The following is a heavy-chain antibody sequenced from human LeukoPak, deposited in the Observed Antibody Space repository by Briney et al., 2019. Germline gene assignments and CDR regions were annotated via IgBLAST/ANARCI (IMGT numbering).Heavy chain of an antibody. CDR1: GGSFSGYY. CDR2: INHSGST. V-gene: IGHV4-34*01. Sequence: SETLSLTCAVYGGSFSGYYWSWIRQPPGKGLEWIGEINHSGSTNYNPSLKSRVTISVDTSKNQFSLKLSSVTAADTALFFCARGYDIDVWGQGTTVTVSS. J-gene: IGHJ6*02. CDR3: ARGYDIDV.